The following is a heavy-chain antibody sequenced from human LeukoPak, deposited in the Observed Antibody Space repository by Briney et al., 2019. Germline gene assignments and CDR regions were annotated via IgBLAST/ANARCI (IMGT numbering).Heavy chain of an antibody. CDR2: ISYSGST. CDR3: ARGGTYYYDSSDAFDI. D-gene: IGHD3-22*01. CDR1: GDSLSPYY. V-gene: IGHV4-59*01. J-gene: IGHJ3*02. Sequence: PSETLSLTCTVSGDSLSPYYWGWIRQPPGKGLEWLGYISYSGSTNYNPSLKSRVTFSVATSKNQFSLKLSSVTAADTAVYYCARGGTYYYDSSDAFDIWGQGTMVTVSS.